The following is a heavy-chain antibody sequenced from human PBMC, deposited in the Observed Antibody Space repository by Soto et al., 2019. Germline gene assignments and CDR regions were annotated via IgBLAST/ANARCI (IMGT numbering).Heavy chain of an antibody. CDR3: ARLMGTSFDL. D-gene: IGHD2-8*01. Sequence: ESGGGLVQPGGSLRLSCAASGFIFSDHHMDWVRQAPGKGLEWVGRARNRAHSYTTAYGASVKGRFTISRDDSKNSLSLQMNSLKSEDTAVYFCARLMGTSFDLWGRGTRVTVSS. V-gene: IGHV3-72*01. J-gene: IGHJ4*02. CDR1: GFIFSDHH. CDR2: ARNRAHSYTT.